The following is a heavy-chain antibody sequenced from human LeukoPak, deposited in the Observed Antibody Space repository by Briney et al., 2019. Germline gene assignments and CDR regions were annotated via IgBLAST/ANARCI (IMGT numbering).Heavy chain of an antibody. CDR2: IYPRDGST. V-gene: IGHV1-46*01. J-gene: IGHJ4*02. CDR1: GYSFTSNY. CDR3: ARDQEAFDY. Sequence: ASVKVSCKASGYSFTSNYVHWVRQAPGQGLEWMGMIYPRDGSTSYAQKFQGRVTVTRDTSTSTVHMELSGLRSEDTAVYYCARDQEAFDYWGQGTLVTVSS.